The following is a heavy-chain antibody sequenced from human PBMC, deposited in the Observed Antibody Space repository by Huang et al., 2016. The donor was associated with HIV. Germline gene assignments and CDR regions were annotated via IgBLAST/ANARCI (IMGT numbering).Heavy chain of an antibody. CDR3: AQEKSFGNWANNWFDP. Sequence: QVQLQESGPGLVKPSETLSLTCSVSGGSMRRQYWTWLRQPPGKGLQWIGTVFNTGSTNYNPSFQTRVTISLDTSRSQFSLTLKSVTPADTAVYYCAQEKSFGNWANNWFDPWGQGTLVAVSS. V-gene: IGHV4-59*08. D-gene: IGHD3-16*01. CDR1: GGSMRRQY. CDR2: VFNTGST. J-gene: IGHJ5*02.